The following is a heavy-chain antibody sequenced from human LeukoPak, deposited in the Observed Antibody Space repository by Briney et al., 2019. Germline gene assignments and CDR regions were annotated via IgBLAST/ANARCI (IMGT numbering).Heavy chain of an antibody. CDR2: IIPILGIA. CDR1: GGTFSSYA. J-gene: IGHJ6*02. CDR3: ARSDIVVVPAAEAYYYGMDV. Sequence: SVKVPCKASGGTFSSYAISWVRQAPGQGLEWMGRIIPILGIANYAQKFQGRVTITAGKSTSTAYMELSSLRSEDTAVYYCARSDIVVVPAAEAYYYGMDVWGQGTTVTVSS. D-gene: IGHD2-2*01. V-gene: IGHV1-69*04.